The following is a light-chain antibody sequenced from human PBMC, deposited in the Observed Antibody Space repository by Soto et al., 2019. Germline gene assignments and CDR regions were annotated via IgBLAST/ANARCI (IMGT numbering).Light chain of an antibody. Sequence: IVLTQSPGILSLSPGERATLSCRASQSVGRRYLAWYQQKPGQAPTLLIYDTSERASDIPDRFSGSGSGTDFTLTISRLVPEDFAVYYCQYQGTFGGGTKVEIK. CDR1: QSVGRRY. J-gene: IGKJ4*01. CDR3: QYQGT. V-gene: IGKV3-20*01. CDR2: DTS.